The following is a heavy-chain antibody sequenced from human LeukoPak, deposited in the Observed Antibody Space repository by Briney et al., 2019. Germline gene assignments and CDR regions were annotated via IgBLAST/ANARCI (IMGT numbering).Heavy chain of an antibody. CDR2: ISSNGGST. D-gene: IGHD4-17*01. CDR1: GFTFSNYA. J-gene: IGHJ4*02. CDR3: ARVRGDYVVDY. Sequence: AGGSLRLSCAASGFTFSNYALHWVRQAPGKGLEHVSLISSNGGSTYYANSVKGRFTISRDNSKNTLYLHVGSLRAEDMAVYYCARVRGDYVVDYWGQGTLVTVS. V-gene: IGHV3-64*01.